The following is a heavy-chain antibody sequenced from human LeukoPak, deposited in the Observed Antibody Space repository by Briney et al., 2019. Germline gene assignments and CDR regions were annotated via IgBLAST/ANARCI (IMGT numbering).Heavy chain of an antibody. CDR3: AKDIYGSIYGRRNYFDY. CDR1: GFTFDDYA. V-gene: IGHV3-9*03. J-gene: IGHJ4*02. Sequence: PGGSLRLSCAASGFTFDDYAMHWVRQAPGKGLEWVSGISWNSGSIGYADSVKGRFTISRDNAKNSLYLQMNSLRAEDMALYYCAKDIYGSIYGRRNYFDYWGQGTLVTVSS. D-gene: IGHD2-15*01. CDR2: ISWNSGSI.